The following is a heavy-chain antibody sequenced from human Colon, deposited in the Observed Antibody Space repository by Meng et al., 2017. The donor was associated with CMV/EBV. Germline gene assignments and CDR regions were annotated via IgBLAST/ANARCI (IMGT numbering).Heavy chain of an antibody. J-gene: IGHJ5*01. Sequence: SETLSLTCVISGDSVSRNNVAWNWIRQSPSRGLEWLGRTYYRSKWINDYAGSVRSRIKIDPDTSKNQFSLQLASVTPEDMAVYYCGRALAMVGDIIDSWGQGTLVTVSS. CDR2: TYYRSKWIN. V-gene: IGHV6-1*01. CDR3: GRALAMVGDIIDS. CDR1: GDSVSRNNVA. D-gene: IGHD5-18*01.